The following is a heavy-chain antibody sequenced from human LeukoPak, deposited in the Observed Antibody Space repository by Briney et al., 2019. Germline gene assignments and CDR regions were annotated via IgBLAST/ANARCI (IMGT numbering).Heavy chain of an antibody. V-gene: IGHV4-59*08. Sequence: SETLSLTCTVSGGSISSYYWSWIRQPPGKGLEWIGYIYYSGSTNYNPSLKSRVTISVDTSKNQFSLKLSSVTAADTAVYYCARSYDFWSGYPGFDYWGQGTLVTVSS. J-gene: IGHJ4*02. D-gene: IGHD3-3*01. CDR2: IYYSGST. CDR1: GGSISSYY. CDR3: ARSYDFWSGYPGFDY.